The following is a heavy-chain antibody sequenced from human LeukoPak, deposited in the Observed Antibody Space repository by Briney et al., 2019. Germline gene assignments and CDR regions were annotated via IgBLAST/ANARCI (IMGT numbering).Heavy chain of an antibody. CDR2: IYSGGST. V-gene: IGHV3-66*02. CDR3: ARDHDSSGYYSGY. J-gene: IGHJ4*02. Sequence: PGGSLRLSCAASGFTVSSNYMSWVRQASGKGLEWVSVIYSGGSTYYADSVKGRFTISRDNSKNTLYPQMNSLRAEDTAVYYCARDHDSSGYYSGYWGQGTLVTVSS. D-gene: IGHD3-22*01. CDR1: GFTVSSNY.